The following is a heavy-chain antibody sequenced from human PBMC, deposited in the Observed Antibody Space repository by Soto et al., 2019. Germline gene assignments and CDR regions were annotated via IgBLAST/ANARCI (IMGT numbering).Heavy chain of an antibody. D-gene: IGHD3-22*01. V-gene: IGHV1-2*02. CDR2: INAHSGGT. Sequence: ASVKVSCKASGCSFTGYYIHWLRQAPGQGLEWMGWINAHSGGTEYAQKFQGRVTLTRDTSIATAYLTLTSLTAADTAVYYCARDKRVTMIGGWFDPWGQGTLVTVSS. CDR3: ARDKRVTMIGGWFDP. J-gene: IGHJ5*02. CDR1: GCSFTGYY.